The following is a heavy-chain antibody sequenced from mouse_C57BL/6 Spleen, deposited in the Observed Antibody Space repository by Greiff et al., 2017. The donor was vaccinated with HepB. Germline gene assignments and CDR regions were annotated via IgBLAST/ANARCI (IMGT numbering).Heavy chain of an antibody. Sequence: EVKVEESEGGLVQPGSSMKLSCTASGFTFSDYYMAWVRQVPEKGLEWVANINYDGSSTYYLDSLKSRFIISRDNAKNILYLQMSSLKSEDTATYYCARVNWGRYYFDYWGQGTTLTVSS. V-gene: IGHV5-16*01. D-gene: IGHD4-1*01. CDR1: GFTFSDYY. CDR3: ARVNWGRYYFDY. J-gene: IGHJ2*01. CDR2: INYDGSST.